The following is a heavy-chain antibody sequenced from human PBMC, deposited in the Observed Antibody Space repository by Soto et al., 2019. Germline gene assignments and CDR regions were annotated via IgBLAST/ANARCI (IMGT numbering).Heavy chain of an antibody. CDR1: GVSISSGGYY. Sequence: PSETLSLTCTVSGVSISSGGYYWSWIRQHPGKGLEWIGYIYYSGSTYYNPSLKSRVTISVDTSKNQFSLKLSSVTAADTAVYYCARSENWNDVYYYYGMDVWGQGTTVTVSS. CDR3: ARSENWNDVYYYYGMDV. V-gene: IGHV4-31*03. D-gene: IGHD1-1*01. J-gene: IGHJ6*02. CDR2: IYYSGST.